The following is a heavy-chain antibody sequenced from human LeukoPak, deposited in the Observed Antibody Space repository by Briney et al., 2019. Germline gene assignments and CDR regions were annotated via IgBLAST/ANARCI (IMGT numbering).Heavy chain of an antibody. Sequence: GGSLRLSCAASGFTVSSNYMSWVRQAPGKGLEWVSVIYSGGSTYYADSVKGRFTISRDNSKNTLYLQMNSLRAEDTAVYYCTGGNYDILTGYSIWGQGTMVTVSS. J-gene: IGHJ3*02. V-gene: IGHV3-53*01. CDR1: GFTVSSNY. D-gene: IGHD3-9*01. CDR3: TGGNYDILTGYSI. CDR2: IYSGGST.